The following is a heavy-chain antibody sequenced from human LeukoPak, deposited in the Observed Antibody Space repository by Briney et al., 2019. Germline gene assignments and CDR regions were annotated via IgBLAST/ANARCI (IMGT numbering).Heavy chain of an antibody. Sequence: SETLSLTCTVSGGSISSYYWSWIRQPPGKGLEWIGYIYYSGSTNYNPSLKSRVTISVDTSKNQFSLKLSSVTAADTAVYYCARGKTGTTFGYWGQGTLVTVSS. CDR2: IYYSGST. J-gene: IGHJ4*02. V-gene: IGHV4-59*01. D-gene: IGHD1-1*01. CDR1: GGSISSYY. CDR3: ARGKTGTTFGY.